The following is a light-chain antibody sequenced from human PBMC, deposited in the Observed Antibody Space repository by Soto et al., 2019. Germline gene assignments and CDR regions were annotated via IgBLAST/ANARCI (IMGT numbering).Light chain of an antibody. Sequence: DIQMTQSPSSLSASVGDRVTISCRASQSINWYLNWYQQKPGKAPNLLIYAASNLQSGVPSRFSGSCSGTDFTLTISSLQSEDFATYYCQQGYITPWTFGQWTKVDIK. CDR1: QSINWY. V-gene: IGKV1-39*01. CDR3: QQGYITPWT. CDR2: AAS. J-gene: IGKJ1*01.